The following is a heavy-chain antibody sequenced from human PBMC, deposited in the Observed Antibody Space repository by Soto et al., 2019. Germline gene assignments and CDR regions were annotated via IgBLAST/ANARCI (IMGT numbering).Heavy chain of an antibody. D-gene: IGHD5-12*01. CDR1: GLTFSSHA. J-gene: IGHJ4*02. V-gene: IGHV3-23*01. CDR2: ISDSGDNT. Sequence: EVQLLESGGGLLQPGGSLRLSCAASGLTFSSHAMTWVRQAPGKGLQWVSTISDSGDNTYYADSVKGRFTISRDNSKNTLYLQMNSLRVEDTAVYYCAKVGWIGGQGTLVTVSS. CDR3: AKVGWI.